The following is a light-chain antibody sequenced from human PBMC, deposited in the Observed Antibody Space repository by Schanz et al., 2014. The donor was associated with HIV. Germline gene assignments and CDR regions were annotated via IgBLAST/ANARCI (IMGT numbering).Light chain of an antibody. J-gene: IGKJ2*01. CDR1: QGISSY. CDR2: VAS. Sequence: IQLTQAPPSLSASVGDRVTITCRASQGISSYLAWYQQKPGKAPKLLIYVASTLQSGVPARFTGSGSGTDFTLTISSLQPEDFAVYYCQQYGSSPYTFGQGTKLEIK. V-gene: IGKV1-9*01. CDR3: QQYGSSPYT.